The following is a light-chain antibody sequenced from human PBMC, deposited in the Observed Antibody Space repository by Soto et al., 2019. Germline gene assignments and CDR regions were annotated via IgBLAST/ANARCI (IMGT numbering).Light chain of an antibody. J-gene: IGLJ2*01. CDR1: TSDVGGYNY. V-gene: IGLV2-14*03. CDR3: SSYTSASSVI. CDR2: DVD. Sequence: QSALTQPASVSGSPGQSITISCTGTTSDVGGYNYVSWYQQHPGKVPKLVIYDVDNRPSGVSNRFSGSKSGNTASLTISGLQAEDEADYYCSSYTSASSVIFGGGTKLTVL.